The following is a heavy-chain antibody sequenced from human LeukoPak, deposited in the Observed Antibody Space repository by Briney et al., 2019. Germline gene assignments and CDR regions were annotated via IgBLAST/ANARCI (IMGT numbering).Heavy chain of an antibody. D-gene: IGHD6-19*01. CDR2: IYYSGST. CDR3: ASSGWYLLTFDY. V-gene: IGHV4-59*01. Sequence: SETLSLTCTVSGGSISSYYWSWIRQPPGKGLEWIGYIYYSGSTNYNPSLKSRVTISVDTSKNQFSLKLSSVTAADAAVYYCASSGWYLLTFDYWGQGTLVTVSS. J-gene: IGHJ4*02. CDR1: GGSISSYY.